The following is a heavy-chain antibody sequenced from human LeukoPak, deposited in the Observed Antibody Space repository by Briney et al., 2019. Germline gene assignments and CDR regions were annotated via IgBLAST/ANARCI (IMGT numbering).Heavy chain of an antibody. Sequence: SETLSLTCTVSGGSISSYYWSWIRQPPGKGLEWIGYIYYSGSTNYNPSLKSRVTISVDTTKNQFSLKLSSVTAADTAVYYCARDYRRAAVQHWGQGTLVTVSS. CDR1: GGSISSYY. J-gene: IGHJ1*01. CDR2: IYYSGST. D-gene: IGHD6-25*01. V-gene: IGHV4-59*01. CDR3: ARDYRRAAVQH.